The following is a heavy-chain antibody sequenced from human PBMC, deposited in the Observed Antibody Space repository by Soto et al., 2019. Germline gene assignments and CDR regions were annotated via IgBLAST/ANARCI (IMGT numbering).Heavy chain of an antibody. V-gene: IGHV4-59*08. CDR3: ARALTIFGVVLDY. CDR1: GGSISSYY. D-gene: IGHD3-3*01. J-gene: IGHJ4*02. CDR2: IYYSGST. Sequence: ASETLSLTCTVSGGSISSYYWSWIRQPPGKGLEWIGYIYYSGSTNYNPSLKSRVTISVDTSKNQFSLKLSSVTAADTAVYYCARALTIFGVVLDYWGQGTLVTVSS.